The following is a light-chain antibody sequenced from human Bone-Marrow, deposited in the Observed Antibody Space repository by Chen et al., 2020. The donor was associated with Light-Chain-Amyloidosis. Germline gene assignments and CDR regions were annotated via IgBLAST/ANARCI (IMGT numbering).Light chain of an antibody. Sequence: SYELTQPPSVSVSPGQTARITCSGDDLPTKYAYWYQQKPGQAPVLVIHRDTERPSGISERFSGSSSGTTATLTSSGVQAEHEADYHCQSADSSGTYEVIFGGGTKLTVL. J-gene: IGLJ2*01. V-gene: IGLV3-25*03. CDR2: RDT. CDR1: DLPTKY. CDR3: QSADSSGTYEVI.